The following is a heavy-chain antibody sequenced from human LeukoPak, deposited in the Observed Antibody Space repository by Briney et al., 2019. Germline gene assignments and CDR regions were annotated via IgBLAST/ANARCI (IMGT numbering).Heavy chain of an antibody. D-gene: IGHD1-26*01. CDR1: GGTFSSYA. Sequence: ASVKVSCKASGGTFSSYAISWVRQAPGQGLEWMGGIIPIFGTANYAQKFQGRVTITADESTSTAYMELSSLRSEDTAVYYCAELLAGASPYYYYYGMDVWGQGTTVTVSS. CDR3: AELLAGASPYYYYYGMDV. J-gene: IGHJ6*02. V-gene: IGHV1-69*13. CDR2: IIPIFGTA.